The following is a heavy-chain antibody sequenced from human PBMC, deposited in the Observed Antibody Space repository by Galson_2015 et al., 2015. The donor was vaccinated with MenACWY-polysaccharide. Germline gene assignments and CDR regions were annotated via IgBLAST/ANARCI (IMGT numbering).Heavy chain of an antibody. CDR3: ARRSLDNWYFDL. J-gene: IGHJ2*01. D-gene: IGHD1-1*01. Sequence: SETLSLPCTVSHDSLSSSYWGLIRQSAAQGLEYIGRIPAAGRPPHKPPFRGRVALSGGLPQNKFSLRLASVTASDTAIYYCARRSLDNWYFDLWGRGTLVIVSS. V-gene: IGHV4-4*07. CDR1: HDSLSSSY. CDR2: IPAAGRP.